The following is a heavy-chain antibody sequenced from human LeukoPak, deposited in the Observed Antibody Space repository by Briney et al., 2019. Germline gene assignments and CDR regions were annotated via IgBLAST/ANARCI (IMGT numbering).Heavy chain of an antibody. V-gene: IGHV4-4*07. CDR3: ARDREFTTVTTWFDY. CDR2: IYTSGST. J-gene: IGHJ4*02. D-gene: IGHD4-11*01. Sequence: SETLSLTCTVSSGSISNYYWSWIRQPAGKGLEWIARIYTSGSTNYNPSLKSRVTMSIDTSKNQFSLKLRSVTAADTAVYYCARDREFTTVTTWFDYWGQGTLVTVSS. CDR1: SGSISNYY.